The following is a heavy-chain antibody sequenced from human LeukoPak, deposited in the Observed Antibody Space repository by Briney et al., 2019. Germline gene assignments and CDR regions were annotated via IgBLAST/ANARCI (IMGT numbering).Heavy chain of an antibody. D-gene: IGHD4-23*01. CDR2: INHSGST. J-gene: IGHJ6*03. CDR1: GGSFSGYY. Sequence: PSETLSLTCAVYGGSFSGYYWSWIRQPPGKGLEWIGEINHSGSTYYNPSLKSRVTISVDTSKNQFSLKLSSVTAADTAVYYCARDPAYGGRYYYYYMDVWGKGTTVTVSS. V-gene: IGHV4-34*01. CDR3: ARDPAYGGRYYYYYMDV.